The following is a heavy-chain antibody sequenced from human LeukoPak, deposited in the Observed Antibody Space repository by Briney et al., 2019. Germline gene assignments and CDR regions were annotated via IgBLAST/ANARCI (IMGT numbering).Heavy chain of an antibody. CDR3: ARVAGRDFWSVYSYWYFDL. CDR2: IYYSGST. D-gene: IGHD3-3*01. CDR1: GGSISSYY. Sequence: SETLSLTCTVSGGSISSYYWSWIRQPPGKGLEWIGYIYYSGSTNYNPSLKSRVTLSIDTSKNQLSLKLNSVTAADTAVYYCARVAGRDFWSVYSYWYFDLWGRGTLVTVSS. J-gene: IGHJ2*01. V-gene: IGHV4-59*01.